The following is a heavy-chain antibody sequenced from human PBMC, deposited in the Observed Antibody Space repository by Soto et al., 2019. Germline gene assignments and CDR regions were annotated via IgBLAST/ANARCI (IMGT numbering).Heavy chain of an antibody. V-gene: IGHV3-9*01. CDR2: ISWNSGNI. D-gene: IGHD3-10*01. J-gene: IGHJ4*02. CDR3: AKDMRSSQGGSYAAEL. CDR1: GFFFEDYA. Sequence: RLSCAASGFFFEDYAMHWVRQAPGKGLEWVSGISWNSGNIGYADSAKGRFTISRDNAKNSLYLQMNSLRTEDTAFYFCAKDMRSSQGGSYAAELWGQGTLVTVYS.